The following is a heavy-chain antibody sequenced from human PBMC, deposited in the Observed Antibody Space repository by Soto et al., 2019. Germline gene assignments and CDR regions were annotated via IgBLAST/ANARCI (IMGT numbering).Heavy chain of an antibody. CDR2: IRSKANSSAT. CDR1: GFTFSGSA. Sequence: EVQLVESGGGLVQPGGSLKLSCAASGFTFSGSAMHWVRQASGKGLEWVGRIRSKANSSATAYAASVKGRFTISRDDSKNTAYLQMNSLKTEDTAVYYCTRQLGAIDYWGQGTLVTVSS. J-gene: IGHJ4*02. V-gene: IGHV3-73*02. CDR3: TRQLGAIDY. D-gene: IGHD2-15*01.